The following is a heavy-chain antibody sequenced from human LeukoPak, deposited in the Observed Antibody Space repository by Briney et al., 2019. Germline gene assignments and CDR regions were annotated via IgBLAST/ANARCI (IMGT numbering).Heavy chain of an antibody. CDR1: GFSLSDYW. J-gene: IGHJ4*01. D-gene: IGHD6-19*01. CDR3: VGGTGWLPQI. V-gene: IGHV3-7*01. Sequence: GGSLRLSCTASGFSLSDYWMNWVRQTPGKGPEWVANIKQDGSEKNYVESVKGRFTISRDNAKNSVYLQMNSLRAEDTAVYYCVGGTGWLPQIRGHGTLVTVSS. CDR2: IKQDGSEK.